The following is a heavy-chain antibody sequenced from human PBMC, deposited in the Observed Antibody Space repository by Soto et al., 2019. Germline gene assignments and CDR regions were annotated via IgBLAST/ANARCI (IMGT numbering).Heavy chain of an antibody. J-gene: IGHJ5*02. CDR3: ARDRVWCGELSQNWFDP. Sequence: QVQLVESGGGLVKPGGSLRLSCAASGFTFSDYYMSWIRQAPGKGLEWVSYISSSGSTIYYADSVKGRFTISRDNVKMSLYLTMTSLRAEDTAVYYCARDRVWCGELSQNWFDPWGQGTLVTVSS. CDR1: GFTFSDYY. D-gene: IGHD3-10*01. CDR2: ISSSGSTI. V-gene: IGHV3-11*01.